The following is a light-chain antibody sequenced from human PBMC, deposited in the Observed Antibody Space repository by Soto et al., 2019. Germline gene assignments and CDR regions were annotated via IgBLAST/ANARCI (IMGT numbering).Light chain of an antibody. CDR1: SSNIGSST. Sequence: QSVLTQPPSASGTPGQRVTISCSGGSSNIGSSTVNWYQHLPGTAPKLLIFSNNQRPSGVPDRFSGSKSGTSGYLAISGLQSEDEADYYCAAWDDRLNGYVFGTGTKVTVL. J-gene: IGLJ1*01. CDR3: AAWDDRLNGYV. V-gene: IGLV1-44*01. CDR2: SNN.